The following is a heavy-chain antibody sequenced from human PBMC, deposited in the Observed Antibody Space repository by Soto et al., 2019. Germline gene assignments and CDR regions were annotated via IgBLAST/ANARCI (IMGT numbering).Heavy chain of an antibody. D-gene: IGHD1-1*01. CDR2: IYTSGSI. CDR1: GGSISSYY. J-gene: IGHJ5*02. V-gene: IGHV4-4*07. Sequence: SETLSLTCSVSGGSISSYYWTWIRQPAGKGLEWIGRIYTSGSINYNPSLRSRVSMSVDTSRNQFSLRLNSVTAADTAVYYCARGAGTTNLFAPRGQGTLVTVSS. CDR3: ARGAGTTNLFAP.